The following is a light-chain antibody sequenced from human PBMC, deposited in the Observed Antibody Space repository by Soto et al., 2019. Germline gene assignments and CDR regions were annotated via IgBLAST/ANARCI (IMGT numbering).Light chain of an antibody. J-gene: IGLJ2*01. CDR1: SSNIGARYD. V-gene: IGLV1-40*01. CDR2: GNS. Sequence: QSVLTQPPSVSGAPGQRVTISCTGSSSNIGARYDVHWYQQLPGTAPKLLIYGNSNRPSGVPDRFSGSKSGTSASLAITGRQAEDEADYYGQSYDSSLSGWVFGGGTQLTVL. CDR3: QSYDSSLSGWV.